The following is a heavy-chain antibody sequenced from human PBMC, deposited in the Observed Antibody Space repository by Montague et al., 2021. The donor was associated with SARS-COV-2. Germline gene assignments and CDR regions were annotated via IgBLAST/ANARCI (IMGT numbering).Heavy chain of an antibody. J-gene: IGHJ4*02. Sequence: SETLSLTCTVSGGSISSYYWSWIRQPPGKGLEWIGYMYYSGSTNYNPSLNSRVTLSVDTSKNQYSLTLSYVTAADSAGYYCARDFDYWGQGTLVTVSS. CDR1: GGSISSYY. CDR3: ARDFDY. V-gene: IGHV4-59*13. CDR2: MYYSGST.